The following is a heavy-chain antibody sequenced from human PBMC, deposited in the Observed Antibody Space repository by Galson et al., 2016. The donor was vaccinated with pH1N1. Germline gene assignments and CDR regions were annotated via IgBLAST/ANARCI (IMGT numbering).Heavy chain of an antibody. CDR1: GGSINSGSYY. J-gene: IGHJ1*01. CDR2: LYTSGST. D-gene: IGHD2-2*01. V-gene: IGHV4-61*02. CDR3: ARSTGYCSSANCYSGAEYFQP. Sequence: TLSLTCTVSGGSINSGSYYWNWIRQPAGKGLEWIGRLYTSGSTNYNPSLKSRVTISEDTSKNQIFLKLSSVTAAEPAVYYCARSTGYCSSANCYSGAEYFQPWGQGTLVTVSS.